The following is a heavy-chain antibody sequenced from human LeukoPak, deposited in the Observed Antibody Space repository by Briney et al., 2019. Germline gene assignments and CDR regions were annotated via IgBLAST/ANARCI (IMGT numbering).Heavy chain of an antibody. CDR1: GGSISSSSYY. V-gene: IGHV4-39*07. CDR2: IYYSGST. Sequence: SETLSLTCTVSGGSISSSSYYWGWIRQPPGKGLEWIGSIYYSGSTYYNPSLKSRVTISVDTSKNQFSLKLSSVTAADTAVYYCAREGHRGVATDYWGQGTLVIVSS. J-gene: IGHJ4*02. CDR3: AREGHRGVATDY. D-gene: IGHD3-10*01.